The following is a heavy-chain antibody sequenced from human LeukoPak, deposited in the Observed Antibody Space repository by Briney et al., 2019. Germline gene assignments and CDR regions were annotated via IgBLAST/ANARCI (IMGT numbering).Heavy chain of an antibody. CDR1: GFTFSSYG. J-gene: IGHJ4*02. Sequence: PGGSLRLSCAASGFTFSSYGTHWVRQAPGKGLEWVAVIWYDGSNKYYADSVKGRFTISRDNSKNTLYLQMNSLRAEDTAVYYCARPYGDGRGDYFDYWGQGTLVTVSS. D-gene: IGHD4-17*01. V-gene: IGHV3-33*01. CDR2: IWYDGSNK. CDR3: ARPYGDGRGDYFDY.